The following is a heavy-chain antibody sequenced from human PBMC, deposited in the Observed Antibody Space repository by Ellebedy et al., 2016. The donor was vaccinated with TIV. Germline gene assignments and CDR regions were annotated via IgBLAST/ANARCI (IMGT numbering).Heavy chain of an antibody. D-gene: IGHD6-19*01. Sequence: SETLSLTCTVSGGSINNHYWSWIRQAPGKGLEWIAYIYDSGKTNYNPSLKSRATISVDTSKNQFSLKLSSVTAADTAVYYCARGAGWYDYWGQGTLVTVSS. V-gene: IGHV4-59*08. CDR2: IYDSGKT. J-gene: IGHJ4*02. CDR1: GGSINNHY. CDR3: ARGAGWYDY.